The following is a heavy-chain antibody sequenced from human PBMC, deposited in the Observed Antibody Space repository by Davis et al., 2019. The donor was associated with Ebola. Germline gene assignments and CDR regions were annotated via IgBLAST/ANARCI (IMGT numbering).Heavy chain of an antibody. J-gene: IGHJ4*02. CDR3: ARALHDEVLDY. D-gene: IGHD1-1*01. CDR2: TSHNERER. V-gene: IGHV3-30*04. CDR1: GFDFSTYA. Sequence: GESLKISCAASGFDFSTYALHWVRQAPGKGLEWVAVTSHNERERFYGESVQGRFTISRDNSENVLYLQMDSLRPDDTAIYFCARALHDEVLDYWGQGTPVTVSS.